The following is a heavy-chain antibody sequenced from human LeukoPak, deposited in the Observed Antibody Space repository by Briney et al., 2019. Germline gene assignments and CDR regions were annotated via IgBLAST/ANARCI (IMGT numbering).Heavy chain of an antibody. CDR2: ISSSSSYI. V-gene: IGHV3-21*01. CDR1: GFTFSSYS. J-gene: IGHJ4*02. CDR3: ARGGWAMVRGVIIAYYFDY. D-gene: IGHD3-10*01. Sequence: KAGGSLRLSCAASGFTFSSYSMNWVRQAPGKGLEWVSSISSSSSYIYYADSVKGRFTISRDNAKNSLYLQMNRLRAEDTAVYYCARGGWAMVRGVIIAYYFDYWGQGTLVTVSS.